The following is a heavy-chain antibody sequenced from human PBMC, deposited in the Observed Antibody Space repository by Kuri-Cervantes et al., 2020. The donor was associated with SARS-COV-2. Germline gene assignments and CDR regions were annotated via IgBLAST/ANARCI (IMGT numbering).Heavy chain of an antibody. V-gene: IGHV3-7*03. D-gene: IGHD3-22*01. CDR1: GFTLDSYW. Sequence: GGSLRLSCAASGFTLDSYWMTWFRQAPGQGLEWVANINKDANKIHYVDSVKGRFTISRDNARNSLFLQMNSLRAEDTALYYCAKDMEGYYYDSSGYQYAFDIWGQGTMVTVSS. CDR3: AKDMEGYYYDSSGYQYAFDI. CDR2: INKDANKI. J-gene: IGHJ3*02.